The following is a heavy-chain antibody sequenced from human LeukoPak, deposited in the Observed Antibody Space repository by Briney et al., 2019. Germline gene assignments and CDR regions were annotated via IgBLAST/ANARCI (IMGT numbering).Heavy chain of an antibody. CDR3: AELGITMIGGV. Sequence: GSLRLSCAASGFTFSSYAMSWVRQAPGRGLEWVSAISGSGGSTYYADSVKGRFTISRDNAKNSLYLQMNSLRAEDTAVYYCAELGITMIGGVWGKGTTVTISS. CDR2: ISGSGGST. D-gene: IGHD3-10*02. J-gene: IGHJ6*04. CDR1: GFTFSSYA. V-gene: IGHV3-23*01.